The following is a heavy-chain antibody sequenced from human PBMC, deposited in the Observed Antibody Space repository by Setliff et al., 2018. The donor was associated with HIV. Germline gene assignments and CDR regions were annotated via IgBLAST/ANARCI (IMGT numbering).Heavy chain of an antibody. CDR1: GYTFTSYY. D-gene: IGHD2-21*01. V-gene: IGHV7-4-1*02. J-gene: IGHJ3*02. CDR2: ISSNTGNP. Sequence: ASVMVSCKASGYTFTSYYMHWVRQAPGQGLEWMGWISSNTGNPTYAQDFTGRFVFSLDTSVNTAYLQITTLKAEDSAVYYCARANIYSDAFDIWGQGTMVTVSS. CDR3: ARANIYSDAFDI.